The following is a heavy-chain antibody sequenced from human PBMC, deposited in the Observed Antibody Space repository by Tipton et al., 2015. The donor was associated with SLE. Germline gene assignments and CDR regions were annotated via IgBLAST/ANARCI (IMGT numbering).Heavy chain of an antibody. CDR1: GGSVNEYY. CDR2: IYHNESP. CDR3: ARITYYDFWSGYPSTYYYYMDV. Sequence: TLSLTCTVSGGSVNEYYWSWIRQAPREGLEWIGFIYHNESPTYNPSLRRRVTMSVATSKNQFSLKLSSMTAADTAVYYCARITYYDFWSGYPSTYYYYMDVWGKGTTVTVSS. J-gene: IGHJ6*03. D-gene: IGHD3-3*01. V-gene: IGHV4-59*08.